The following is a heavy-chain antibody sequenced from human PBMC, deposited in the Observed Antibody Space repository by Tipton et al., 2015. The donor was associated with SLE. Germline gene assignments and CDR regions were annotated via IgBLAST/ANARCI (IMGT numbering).Heavy chain of an antibody. CDR1: GGSFSGYY. J-gene: IGHJ4*02. D-gene: IGHD2-15*01. CDR2: INHSGST. V-gene: IGHV4-34*01. CDR3: ARRRYCSGGSCWITPRY. Sequence: TLSLTCAVYGGSFSGYYWSWIRQPPGKGLEWIGEINHSGSTNYNPSLKSRVTISVDTSKNQFSLKLSSVTAADTAVYYCARRRYCSGGSCWITPRYWGQGTLVTVSS.